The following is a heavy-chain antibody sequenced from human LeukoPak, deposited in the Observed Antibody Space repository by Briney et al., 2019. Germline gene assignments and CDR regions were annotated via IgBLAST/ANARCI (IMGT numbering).Heavy chain of an antibody. CDR2: INPNSGGT. J-gene: IGHJ5*02. V-gene: IGHV1-2*02. CDR3: ARFRVVAATSAPLYNWFDP. D-gene: IGHD2-15*01. Sequence: GASVKVSCKASGYTFTGYYMHWVRQAPGQGLEWMGEINPNSGGTNYAQKFQGRVTMTRNTSISTAYMELSSLRSEDTAVYYCARFRVVAATSAPLYNWFDPWGQGTLVTVSS. CDR1: GYTFTGYY.